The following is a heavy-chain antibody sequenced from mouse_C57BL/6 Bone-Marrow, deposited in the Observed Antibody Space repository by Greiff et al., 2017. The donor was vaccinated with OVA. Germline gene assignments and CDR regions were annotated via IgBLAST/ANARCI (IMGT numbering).Heavy chain of an antibody. CDR3: ARRGGKGDYYAMDY. CDR1: GYTFTSYW. Sequence: QVQLKQPGAELVKPGASVKMSCKASGYTFTSYWITWVKQRPGQGLEWIGDIYPGSGSTNYNEKFKSKATLTVDTSSSTAYMQLSSLTSEDSAVYYCARRGGKGDYYAMDYWGQGTSVTVSS. D-gene: IGHD1-1*02. V-gene: IGHV1-55*01. CDR2: IYPGSGST. J-gene: IGHJ4*01.